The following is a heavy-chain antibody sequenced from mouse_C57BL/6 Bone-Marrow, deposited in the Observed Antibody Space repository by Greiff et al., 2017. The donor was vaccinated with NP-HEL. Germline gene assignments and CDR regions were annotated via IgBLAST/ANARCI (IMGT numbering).Heavy chain of an antibody. Sequence: QVQLQQPGAELVKPGASVKVSCKASGYTFTSYWMHWVKQRPGQGLEWIGRIHPSDSDTNYNQNFKGKATLTVDKSSSTAYMQVSSLTSEDSAVYYCAIGRGYDAYWGHGTLVTVSA. D-gene: IGHD2-2*01. CDR3: AIGRGYDAY. CDR2: IHPSDSDT. V-gene: IGHV1-74*01. CDR1: GYTFTSYW. J-gene: IGHJ3*01.